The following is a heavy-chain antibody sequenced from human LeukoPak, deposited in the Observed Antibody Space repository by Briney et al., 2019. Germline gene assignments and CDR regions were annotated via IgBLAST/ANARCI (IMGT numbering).Heavy chain of an antibody. Sequence: ASVKVSCKASGYTFTSYYMHWVRQAPGQGLEWMGIINPSGGSTSYAQKFQGRVTMTRDTSTSTVYMELSSLRSEDTAVYYCARDTGSGSYSPYNWFDPWGQGTLVTVSS. D-gene: IGHD3-10*01. CDR3: ARDTGSGSYSPYNWFDP. V-gene: IGHV1-46*01. CDR2: INPSGGST. J-gene: IGHJ5*02. CDR1: GYTFTSYY.